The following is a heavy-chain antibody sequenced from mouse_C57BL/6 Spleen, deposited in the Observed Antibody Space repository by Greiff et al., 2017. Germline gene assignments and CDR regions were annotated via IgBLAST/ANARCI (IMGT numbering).Heavy chain of an antibody. CDR3: TRDDSYY. Sequence: QVQLKESGAELVRPGASVTLSCKASGYTFTDYEMHWVKQTPVHGLEWIGAIDPETGGTAYNQKFKGKAILTADKSSSTAYMELRSLTSEDSAVYYCTRDDSYYWGQGTTLTVSS. V-gene: IGHV1-15*01. CDR2: IDPETGGT. J-gene: IGHJ2*01. CDR1: GYTFTDYE. D-gene: IGHD2-4*01.